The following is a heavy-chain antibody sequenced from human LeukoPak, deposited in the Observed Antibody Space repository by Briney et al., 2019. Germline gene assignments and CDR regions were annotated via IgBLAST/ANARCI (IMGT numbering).Heavy chain of an antibody. Sequence: GGSLRLSCAASGFTFSSYWMSWVRQAPGKGLEWVANIKQDGSEKYYVDSVKGRFTISRDNAKNSLYLQMNSLRAEDTAVYYCARDRRKYYYDSSGYSDYWGQGTLVTVSS. CDR2: IKQDGSEK. J-gene: IGHJ4*02. V-gene: IGHV3-7*03. CDR3: ARDRRKYYYDSSGYSDY. D-gene: IGHD3-22*01. CDR1: GFTFSSYW.